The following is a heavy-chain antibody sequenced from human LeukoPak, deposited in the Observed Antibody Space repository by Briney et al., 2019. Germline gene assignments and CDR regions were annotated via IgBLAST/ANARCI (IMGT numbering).Heavy chain of an antibody. CDR3: GPRPFQH. V-gene: IGHV3-48*03. J-gene: IGHJ1*01. Sequence: GGSLRLSRAPSGVTFRSYEMNWVRPAPGEGVEWGSYICSGGYTIYYADPVKGRFTISRDNAKNSLFLQMNSLRAEDAAVYYCGPRPFQHWGQGALVTVSS. CDR2: ICSGGYTI. CDR1: GVTFRSYE.